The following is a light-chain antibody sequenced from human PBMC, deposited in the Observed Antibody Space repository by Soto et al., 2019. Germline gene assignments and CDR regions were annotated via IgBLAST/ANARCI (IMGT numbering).Light chain of an antibody. CDR3: QERNRWPRGT. Sequence: EVVLTQSPATLSLSPGESATLSCRASQSVSVNFAWYQQKPGQAPRPLIYSASDRAPGIPARFSGRGSGTYFTLTIGSLEPEDFAVYYCQERNRWPRGTFGGGAKVEIK. CDR1: QSVSVN. V-gene: IGKV3-11*01. J-gene: IGKJ4*01. CDR2: SAS.